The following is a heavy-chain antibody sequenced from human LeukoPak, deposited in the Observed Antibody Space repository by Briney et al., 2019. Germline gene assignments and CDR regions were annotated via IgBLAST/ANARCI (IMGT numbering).Heavy chain of an antibody. D-gene: IGHD2-15*01. V-gene: IGHV1-46*01. CDR1: GYTFSSYY. J-gene: IGHJ4*02. Sequence: ASVKVSCKASGYTFSSYYMRWPRQAPGQGLEWVERIDPNDGSTIYARNLQGRVTMTSDTSTSTVYMELSSLRSEDTAVYYCARGGPYHGWDYWGQGTLVTVSS. CDR2: IDPNDGST. CDR3: ARGGPYHGWDY.